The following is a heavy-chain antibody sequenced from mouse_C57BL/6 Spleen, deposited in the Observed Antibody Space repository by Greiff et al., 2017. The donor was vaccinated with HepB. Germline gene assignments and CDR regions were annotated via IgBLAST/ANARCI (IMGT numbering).Heavy chain of an antibody. CDR1: GYTFTDYY. CDR2: INPNNGGT. Sequence: EVQLQQSGPELVKPGASVKISCKASGYTFTDYYMNWVKQSHGKSLEWIGDINPNNGGTSYNQKFKGKATLTVDKSSSTAYMELRSLTSEDSAVYDGARGNGYYAMDYWGQGTSVTVAS. V-gene: IGHV1-26*01. CDR3: ARGNGYYAMDY. J-gene: IGHJ4*01.